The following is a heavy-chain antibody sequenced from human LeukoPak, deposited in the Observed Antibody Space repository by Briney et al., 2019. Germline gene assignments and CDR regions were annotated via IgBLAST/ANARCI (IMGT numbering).Heavy chain of an antibody. D-gene: IGHD7-27*01. Sequence: GGSLTLSCSASGFDFSAYWMKWVRQAPRKGPEWVANINISRSAKSYVDPVTGRCTISRDNAKNSLYLQMHSLRVEDTAVYSCAAWGLHNYCGEGTLVTVSS. CDR2: INISRSAK. J-gene: IGHJ4*02. CDR1: GFDFSAYW. V-gene: IGHV3-7*01. CDR3: AAWGLHNY.